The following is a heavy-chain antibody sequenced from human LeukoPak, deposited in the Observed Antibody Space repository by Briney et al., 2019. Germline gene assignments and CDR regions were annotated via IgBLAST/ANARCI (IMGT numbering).Heavy chain of an antibody. J-gene: IGHJ4*02. V-gene: IGHV4-59*01. Sequence: SETLSLTCTVSGGSISSYYWSWIRQPPGKGLEWIGYIYYSGSTNYNPSLKSRVTISVDTSKNQFSLKLSSVTAADTAVYYCARENGPYYYDSSGFDYWGQGTLVTVSS. CDR2: IYYSGST. CDR1: GGSISSYY. CDR3: ARENGPYYYDSSGFDY. D-gene: IGHD3-22*01.